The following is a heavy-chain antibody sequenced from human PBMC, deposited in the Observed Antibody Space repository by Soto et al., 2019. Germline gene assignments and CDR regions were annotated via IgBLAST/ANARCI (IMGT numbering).Heavy chain of an antibody. D-gene: IGHD6-19*01. CDR3: SSVVVGLGGSSGWPEYAFDV. CDR1: GGTFTKYA. V-gene: IGHV1-69*01. J-gene: IGHJ3*01. Sequence: QVQLVQSGAAVRKPGSSVKVSCKASGGTFTKYAITWVRQAPRQGLEWMGGIVPLPGTTNYAQKFRGRVTISADESTSTAYLELSSLRSEDTAVYNCSSVVVGLGGSSGWPEYAFDVWGQGTMVIVSS. CDR2: IVPLPGTT.